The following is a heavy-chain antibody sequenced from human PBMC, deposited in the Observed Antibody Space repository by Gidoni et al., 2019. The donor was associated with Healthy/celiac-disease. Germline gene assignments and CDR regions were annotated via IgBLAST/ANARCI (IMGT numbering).Heavy chain of an antibody. CDR2: IYYSGST. J-gene: IGHJ4*02. V-gene: IGHV4-39*01. D-gene: IGHD2-15*01. CDR1: GGSISSRSYY. Sequence: QLQLQESGPGLVKPSETLSLTCTVSGGSISSRSYYWGWLRQPPGKGLEWIGSIYYSGSTYYNPSLKSRVTISVDTSKNQCSLKLSSVTAADTAVYYCASLVVAATPDYWGQGTLVTVSS. CDR3: ASLVVAATPDY.